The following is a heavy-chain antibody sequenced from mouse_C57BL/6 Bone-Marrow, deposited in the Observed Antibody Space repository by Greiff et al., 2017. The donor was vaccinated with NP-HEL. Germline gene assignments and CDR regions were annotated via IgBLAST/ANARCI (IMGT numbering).Heavy chain of an antibody. CDR3: TTHDGYYCWFAY. V-gene: IGHV1-15*01. CDR2: IDPETGGT. J-gene: IGHJ3*01. CDR1: GSTFTDYE. D-gene: IGHD2-3*01. Sequence: VQLQQSGAELVRPGASVTLSCKASGSTFTDYEMHWVKQTPVHGLEWIGAIDPETGGTAYNQKFQGKAILTADKSSSTAYMELRSLTSEDSAVYYCTTHDGYYCWFAYWGQGTLVTVSA.